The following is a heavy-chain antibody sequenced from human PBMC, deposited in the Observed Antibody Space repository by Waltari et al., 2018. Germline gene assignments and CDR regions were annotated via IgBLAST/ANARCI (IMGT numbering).Heavy chain of an antibody. CDR3: ARGPEVRRRLSYFQH. D-gene: IGHD3-10*01. CDR1: GGSFSGYY. Sequence: QVQLQQWGAGLLKPSETLSLTCAVYGGSFSGYYWSWIRQPPGKGLEWIGEINHSGSTNYNPSLKSRVTISVDTSKNQFSLKLSSVTAADTAVYYCARGPEVRRRLSYFQHWGQGTLVTVSS. J-gene: IGHJ1*01. CDR2: INHSGST. V-gene: IGHV4-34*01.